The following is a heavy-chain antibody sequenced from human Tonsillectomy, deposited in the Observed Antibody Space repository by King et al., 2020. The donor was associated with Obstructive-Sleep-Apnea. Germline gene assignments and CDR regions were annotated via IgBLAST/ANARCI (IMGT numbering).Heavy chain of an antibody. J-gene: IGHJ4*02. D-gene: IGHD1-1*01. V-gene: IGHV3-48*04. CDR3: ASDRNWAFDY. CDR2: ISMSGSDT. Sequence: EVQLVESGGGLVEPGGSLRLSCAVSGLTFSRYSMNWVRQAPGKGREWISYISMSGSDTYYADSVKGRFSISRDDATNSVFLQVNDLGVDDTAVYYCASDRNWAFDYWGQGTLVTVSS. CDR1: GLTFSRYS.